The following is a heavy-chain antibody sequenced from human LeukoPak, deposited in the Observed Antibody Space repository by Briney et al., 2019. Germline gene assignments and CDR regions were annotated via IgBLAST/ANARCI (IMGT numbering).Heavy chain of an antibody. CDR3: ARADYSSTWSHDYYYMDV. D-gene: IGHD6-13*01. Sequence: SETLSLTCTVSGYFIGSGYYWGWIQQPPGKGLEWIGSIYHSGSTYYNPSLKSRVTISVDTSKNQFSLKLSSVTAADTAVYYCARADYSSTWSHDYYYMDVWGKGTTVTVSS. V-gene: IGHV4-38-2*02. CDR1: GYFIGSGYY. J-gene: IGHJ6*03. CDR2: IYHSGST.